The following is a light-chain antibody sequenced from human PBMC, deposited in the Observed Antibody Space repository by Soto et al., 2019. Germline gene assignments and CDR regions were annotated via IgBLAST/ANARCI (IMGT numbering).Light chain of an antibody. CDR1: SSNVGASNY. Sequence: QSALTQPASVSGSPGQSITISCTGTSSNVGASNYVSWYQQHPAKAPKLIISDVNYRPSGVSNRFSGSKSGNTASLTISGLHVEDEADYYCSSYTSSSTYVLGTGTKVTVL. CDR3: SSYTSSSTYV. J-gene: IGLJ1*01. V-gene: IGLV2-14*01. CDR2: DVN.